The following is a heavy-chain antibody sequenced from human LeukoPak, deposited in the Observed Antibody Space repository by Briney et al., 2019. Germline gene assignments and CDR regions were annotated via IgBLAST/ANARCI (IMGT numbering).Heavy chain of an antibody. J-gene: IGHJ4*02. CDR2: ISFDGSNK. V-gene: IGHV3-30*18. Sequence: GRSLRLSCAASGFTFSTYGMHWVRQAPGKGLEWVAVISFDGSNKYYADSVKGRFTISRDNSKNTLYLQVNGLRAEDTAVYYCAKPVEGVYSDYGRNYFDYWGQGTLVTVSS. D-gene: IGHD5-12*01. CDR1: GFTFSTYG. CDR3: AKPVEGVYSDYGRNYFDY.